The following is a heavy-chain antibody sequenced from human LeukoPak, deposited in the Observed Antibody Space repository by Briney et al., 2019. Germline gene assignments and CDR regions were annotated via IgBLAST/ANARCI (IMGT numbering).Heavy chain of an antibody. CDR3: AKSRSGWYWGYFDY. V-gene: IGHV3-23*01. D-gene: IGHD6-19*01. CDR2: ISSSGVST. CDR1: GFTFSSYA. Sequence: GGSLRLSCAASGFTFSSYAMSWVRQAPGKGLEWVSAISSSGVSTSYADSVKGRFTISRDNSKNTLYLQMNSLRAEDTALYYCAKSRSGWYWGYFDYWGQGTLVTVSS. J-gene: IGHJ4*02.